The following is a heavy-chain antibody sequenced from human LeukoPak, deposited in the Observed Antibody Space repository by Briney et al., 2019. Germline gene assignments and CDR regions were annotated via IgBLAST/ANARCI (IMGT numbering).Heavy chain of an antibody. V-gene: IGHV4-61*01. D-gene: IGHD4-11*01. CDR3: AREVNYSRDYYYYGMDV. CDR1: GGSVSSGSYY. J-gene: IGHJ6*02. CDR2: IYYRGST. Sequence: SETLSLTCTVSGGSVSSGSYYWSWIRQPPGKGLEWIGYIYYRGSTNYNPSLKSRVTISVDTSKNQFSLKLSSVTAADTAVYYCAREVNYSRDYYYYGMDVWGQGTTVTVSS.